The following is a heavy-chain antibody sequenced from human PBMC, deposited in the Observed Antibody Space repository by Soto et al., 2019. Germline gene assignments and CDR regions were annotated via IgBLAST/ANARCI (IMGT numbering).Heavy chain of an antibody. Sequence: ASVKVSCKASGYTFTNYYLHWVRQAPGQGLEWVGMINPSARSASYAQKLRGRLTMDRDTSTTTVYMELSRLTSDDTAVYYCARVAGHKNARFDTWGQGALVTVSS. V-gene: IGHV1-46*04. CDR2: INPSARSA. CDR3: ARVAGHKNARFDT. CDR1: GYTFTNYY. J-gene: IGHJ4*02. D-gene: IGHD1-1*01.